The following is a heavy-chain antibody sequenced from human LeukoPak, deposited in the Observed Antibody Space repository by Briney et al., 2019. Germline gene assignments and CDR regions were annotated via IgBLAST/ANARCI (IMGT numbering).Heavy chain of an antibody. CDR3: AKDGSIAAAGYFDF. D-gene: IGHD6-25*01. CDR1: GFTFNCYF. V-gene: IGHV3-30*18. CDR2: ISYDGSNR. J-gene: IGHJ4*02. Sequence: PGGSLRLSCAASGFTFNCYFMNWVRQAPGKGLGWVSFISYDGSNRYYADSVKGRFTISRDNSKNTLFLQMNSLRPEHTAVYYCAKDGSIAAAGYFDFGGLGTLVTVSS.